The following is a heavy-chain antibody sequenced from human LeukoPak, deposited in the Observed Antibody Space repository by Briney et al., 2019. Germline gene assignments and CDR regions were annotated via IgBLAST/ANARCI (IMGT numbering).Heavy chain of an antibody. J-gene: IGHJ4*02. D-gene: IGHD6-13*01. CDR3: ASHGTSASDY. CDR1: GGPISNGAYH. Sequence: PSETLSLTCTVSGGPISNGAYHWSWIRQHPRKGLEWIGYIYDSGSAYYNPSLKSRLTISVDTSKNQFSLKLYSVTAADTAVYYCASHGTSASDYWGQGTLVTVSS. CDR2: IYDSGSA. V-gene: IGHV4-31*03.